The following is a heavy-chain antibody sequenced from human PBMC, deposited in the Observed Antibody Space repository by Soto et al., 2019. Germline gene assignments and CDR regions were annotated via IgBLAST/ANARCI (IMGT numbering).Heavy chain of an antibody. J-gene: IGHJ6*03. V-gene: IGHV1-2*02. D-gene: IGHD5-12*01. CDR1: GDSFSAFS. CDR3: ARESGGATATLDYYYFYMDV. CDR2: INPNGGAT. Sequence: QVQLVQSGAEVKKPGASVKVSCKTSGDSFSAFSLHWVRQAPGQGLEWLGWINPNGGATKYAKKFWGRVAMTRDTSIKTADVELSSLISDDTAIYYCARESGGATATLDYYYFYMDVWGKGTTVTVSS.